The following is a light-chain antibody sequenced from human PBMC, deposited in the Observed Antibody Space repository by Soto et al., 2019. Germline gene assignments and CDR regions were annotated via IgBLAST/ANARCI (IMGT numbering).Light chain of an antibody. J-gene: IGLJ3*02. V-gene: IGLV2-23*02. CDR1: SSDVGSYNL. Sequence: QSALTQPASVSGSPGQSITISCTGTSSDVGSYNLVSWYQQHPGKAPKLMIYEVSKRPSGVSNRFSGSESGNTASLTISGLQAEDAADYYCCSYAGSSTLVFGGGTKLTVL. CDR3: CSYAGSSTLV. CDR2: EVS.